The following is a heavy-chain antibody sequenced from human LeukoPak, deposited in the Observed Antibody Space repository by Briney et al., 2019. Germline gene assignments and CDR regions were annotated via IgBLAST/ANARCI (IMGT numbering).Heavy chain of an antibody. CDR3: ARDRGGFDY. CDR1: GFTFSSYG. CDR2: IYSGGST. Sequence: PGGSLRLSCAASGFTFSSYGMSWVRQAPGKGLEWVSVIYSGGSTYYADSVKGRFTISRDNSKNTLYLQMNSLRAEDTAVYYCARDRGGFDYWGQGTLVTVSS. J-gene: IGHJ4*02. D-gene: IGHD3-16*01. V-gene: IGHV3-66*01.